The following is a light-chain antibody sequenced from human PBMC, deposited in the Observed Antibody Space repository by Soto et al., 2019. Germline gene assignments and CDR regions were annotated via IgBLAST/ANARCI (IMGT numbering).Light chain of an antibody. V-gene: IGKV3-20*01. J-gene: IGKJ4*02. CDR1: QSVSSSY. CDR2: GAS. Sequence: EIVLTQSPGTLSLSPGERATLSCRASQSVSSSYLVWYQQKPGQAPRLLIYGASSRATGIPDRFSGSGSGTDFTLTISRLEPDDFAVYYCQQYYDWPPLTFGGGTKVDIK. CDR3: QQYYDWPPLT.